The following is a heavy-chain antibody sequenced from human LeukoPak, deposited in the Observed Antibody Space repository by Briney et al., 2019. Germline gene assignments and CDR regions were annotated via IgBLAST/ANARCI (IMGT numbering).Heavy chain of an antibody. CDR2: IYYSGST. V-gene: IGHV4-30-4*08. CDR3: ARAKPASYYDFWSGYSIDAFDI. J-gene: IGHJ3*02. Sequence: PSETLSLTCAVYGGSFSGYYWSWIRQPPGKGLEWIGYIYYSGSTYYNPSLKSRVTISVDTSKNQFSLKLSSVTAADTAVYYCARAKPASYYDFWSGYSIDAFDIWGQGTMVTVSS. CDR1: GGSFSGYY. D-gene: IGHD3-3*01.